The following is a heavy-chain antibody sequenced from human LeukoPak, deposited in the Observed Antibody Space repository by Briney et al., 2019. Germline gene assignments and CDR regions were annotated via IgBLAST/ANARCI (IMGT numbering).Heavy chain of an antibody. CDR1: GYTFTSYG. CDR2: FDPEDGET. D-gene: IGHD3-3*01. Sequence: GASVKVSCKASGYTFTSYGISWVRQAPGKGLEWMGGFDPEDGETIYAQKFQGRVTMTEDTSTDTAYMELSSLRSEDTAVYYCATYRVLTIPHRHLDYWGQGTLVTVSS. CDR3: ATYRVLTIPHRHLDY. V-gene: IGHV1-24*01. J-gene: IGHJ4*02.